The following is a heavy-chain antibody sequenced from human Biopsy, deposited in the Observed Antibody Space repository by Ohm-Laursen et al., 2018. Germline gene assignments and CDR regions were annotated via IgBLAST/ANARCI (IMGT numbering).Heavy chain of an antibody. CDR3: TRVRTFGGVIGGYYFDS. CDR1: GGSINSGGHF. CDR2: IYDNGDT. J-gene: IGHJ4*02. V-gene: IGHV4-31*01. D-gene: IGHD3-16*02. Sequence: SDTLSLPCSVSGGSINSGGHFWGWVRQSPGKGLEWIGYIYDNGDTYYNPSLMSLVSISADTSKNQVSLRLNSVTAADTAVYYCTRVRTFGGVIGGYYFDSWGQGILVTVSS.